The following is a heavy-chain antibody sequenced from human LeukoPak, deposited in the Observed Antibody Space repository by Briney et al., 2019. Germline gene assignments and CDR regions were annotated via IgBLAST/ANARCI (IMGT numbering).Heavy chain of an antibody. CDR2: IYPGDSDT. D-gene: IGHD5-12*01. V-gene: IGHV5-51*01. Sequence: PGESLKISCKGSGYSFTSYWIGWVRQMPGKGLEWMGIIYPGDSDTRYSPSFQGQVTISADKSISTAYLQWSSLKASDTAIYYCACFYSGYASGFDYWGQGTLVTVSS. CDR1: GYSFTSYW. CDR3: ACFYSGYASGFDY. J-gene: IGHJ4*02.